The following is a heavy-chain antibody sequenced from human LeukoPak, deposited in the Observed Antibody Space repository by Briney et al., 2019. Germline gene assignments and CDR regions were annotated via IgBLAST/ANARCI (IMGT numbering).Heavy chain of an antibody. D-gene: IGHD6-13*01. CDR1: GFTFNSYA. J-gene: IGHJ4*02. Sequence: PGGSLRLSCAASGFTFNSYAMHWVRQAPGRGLEWVAVISYDGSNKYYADSVKGRFTISRDNSKNTLYLQMNSLRADDTAVYYCARRREAATGSYYFDYWGQGTLVTVSS. CDR3: ARRREAATGSYYFDY. V-gene: IGHV3-30-3*01. CDR2: ISYDGSNK.